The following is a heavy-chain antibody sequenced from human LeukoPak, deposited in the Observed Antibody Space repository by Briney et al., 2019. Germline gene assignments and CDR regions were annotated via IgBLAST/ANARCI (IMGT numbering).Heavy chain of an antibody. CDR3: ARVGFSGSSSLEDY. J-gene: IGHJ4*02. Sequence: SVKVSCKASGGTFSSYAISWVRQAPGQGLEWMGGIIPISGTANYAQKFQGRVTITADESTSTAYMELSSLRSEDTAVYYCARVGFSGSSSLEDYWGQGTLVTVSS. CDR2: IIPISGTA. D-gene: IGHD6-6*01. CDR1: GGTFSSYA. V-gene: IGHV1-69*01.